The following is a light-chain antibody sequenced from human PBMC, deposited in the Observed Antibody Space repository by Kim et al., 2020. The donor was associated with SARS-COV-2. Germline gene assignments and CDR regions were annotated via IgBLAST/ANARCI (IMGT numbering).Light chain of an antibody. J-gene: IGLJ3*02. CDR2: SND. Sequence: GQRDTISCSGSSPTIGSNHVYWYQQFPGTAPKVIVYSNDQRPSGVPDRFSGSKSGTSASLAISGLRSEDEADYYCAAWDDSLRGRVFGGGTQLTVL. CDR1: SPTIGSNH. CDR3: AAWDDSLRGRV. V-gene: IGLV1-47*02.